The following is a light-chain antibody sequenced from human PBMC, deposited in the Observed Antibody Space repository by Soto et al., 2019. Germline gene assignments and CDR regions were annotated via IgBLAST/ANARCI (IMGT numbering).Light chain of an antibody. V-gene: IGLV1-51*02. J-gene: IGLJ3*02. Sequence: QSVLTQPPSVSAAPGQKVTISCSGSSSNIGNNYVSWYQQLPGTAPKLLIYENNKRPSGIPDRFSGSKSGTSATLGITGRQTGDEADYYCGTWDSSLSRWVFGGGTQLTV. CDR3: GTWDSSLSRWV. CDR1: SSNIGNNY. CDR2: ENN.